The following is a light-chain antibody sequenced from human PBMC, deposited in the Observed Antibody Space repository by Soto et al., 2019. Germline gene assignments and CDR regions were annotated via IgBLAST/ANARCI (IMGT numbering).Light chain of an antibody. J-gene: IGKJ4*01. CDR1: QSVSSN. CDR2: GAS. Sequence: IVMTQSPATLSVSPGERATLSCRASQSVSSNLAWYQQKPGQAPRLLIYGASTRATGIPARFSGSGSGTEFTLTISSLQSEDFAVYYCQQYNKWPGSFGGGTKVEIX. V-gene: IGKV3-15*01. CDR3: QQYNKWPGS.